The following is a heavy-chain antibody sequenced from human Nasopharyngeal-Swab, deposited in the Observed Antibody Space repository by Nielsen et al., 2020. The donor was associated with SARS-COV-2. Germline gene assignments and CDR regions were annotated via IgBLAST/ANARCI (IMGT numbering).Heavy chain of an antibody. D-gene: IGHD4/OR15-4a*01. J-gene: IGHJ3*02. CDR3: ARSRTDYGGTWYDAFDI. V-gene: IGHV3-21*06. CDR2: VSSSGSYI. CDR1: GVTFSSYS. Sequence: GGSLRLYCAASGVTFSSYSMNWVRQAPGKGLEWVSSVSSSGSYISYADSLKGRFTISRDNVKNTLYLQMNSLRAEDTAVYYCARSRTDYGGTWYDAFDIWGQGTLVTVSS.